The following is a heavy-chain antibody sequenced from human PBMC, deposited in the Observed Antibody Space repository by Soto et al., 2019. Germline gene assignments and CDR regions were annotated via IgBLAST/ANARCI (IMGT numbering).Heavy chain of an antibody. CDR1: GFTFDDYA. V-gene: IGHV3-9*01. D-gene: IGHD3-9*01. CDR2: ISWKSGSI. Sequence: QPGGSLRLSCAASGFTFDDYAMHWVRQAPGKGLKRVSGISWKSGSIGYAESEKGRITISRDNAKNSLYLQMNSQRAEDTAFYYCAKDMQKLLFFDWLFRMGSGQIAFDIWGQGTMVTVSS. CDR3: AKDMQKLLFFDWLFRMGSGQIAFDI. J-gene: IGHJ3*02.